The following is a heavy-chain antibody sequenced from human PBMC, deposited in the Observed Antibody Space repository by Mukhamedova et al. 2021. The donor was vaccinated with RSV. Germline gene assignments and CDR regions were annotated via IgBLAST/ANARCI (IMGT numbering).Heavy chain of an antibody. V-gene: IGHV3-53*05. Sequence: GPGKGLEWVSLIYSGGTTYYADSVKGRFAISRDTSKNTVYLQMDSLTAEDTAVYYCARDAGYDSGRTYFDYWGQGTQVTVSS. CDR2: IYSGGTT. D-gene: IGHD5-12*01. CDR3: ARDAGYDSGRTYFDY. J-gene: IGHJ4*02.